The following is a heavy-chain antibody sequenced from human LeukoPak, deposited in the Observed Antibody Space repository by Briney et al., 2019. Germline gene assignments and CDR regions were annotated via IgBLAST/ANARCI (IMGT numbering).Heavy chain of an antibody. CDR1: GGSFSGYY. D-gene: IGHD5-18*01. CDR2: INHSGST. V-gene: IGHV4-34*01. J-gene: IGHJ5*02. Sequence: SETLSLTCAVYGGSFSGYYWSWIRQPPGKGLEWIGEINHSGSTNYNPSLKSRVTISVDTSKNQFSLKLSSVTAADTAVYYWARRRGYSYGYYNWFDPWGQGTLVTVSS. CDR3: ARRRGYSYGYYNWFDP.